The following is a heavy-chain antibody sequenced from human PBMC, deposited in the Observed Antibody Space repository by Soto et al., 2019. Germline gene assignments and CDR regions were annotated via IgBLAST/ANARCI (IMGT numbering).Heavy chain of an antibody. V-gene: IGHV3-48*02. D-gene: IGHD2-21*01. Sequence: GSLRLSCVGSGFSLANFPMNWVRQTPGKGLEWISYISPRGDNIYYTESVKGRFTISRDNARNSLYLQMNSLRDEDAALYYCAKGDHTKIAWPYYFDSWGQGVPVTVSS. J-gene: IGHJ4*02. CDR2: ISPRGDNI. CDR3: AKGDHTKIAWPYYFDS. CDR1: GFSLANFP.